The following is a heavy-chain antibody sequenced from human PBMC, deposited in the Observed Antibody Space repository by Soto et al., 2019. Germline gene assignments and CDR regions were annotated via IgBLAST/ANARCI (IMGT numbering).Heavy chain of an antibody. D-gene: IGHD3-10*01. CDR2: ISSTAGRTS. CDR1: GFTFINYA. J-gene: IGHJ6*02. V-gene: IGHV3-23*01. CDR3: AKGVLSFHYGMEV. Sequence: PGGSLRLSCAASGFTFINYAMTWVRQAPGKGLEWVSSISSTAGRTSSYADSVKGRFAISRDFSDNTVYLQMNNLRVDDTAVYFCAKGVLSFHYGMEVWGQGTTVTVSS.